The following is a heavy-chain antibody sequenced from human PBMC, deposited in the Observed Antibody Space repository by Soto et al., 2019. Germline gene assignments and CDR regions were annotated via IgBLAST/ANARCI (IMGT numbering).Heavy chain of an antibody. CDR1: GGSISSGDYY. D-gene: IGHD3-22*01. CDR3: AGLYYYDSSGYYYKDY. V-gene: IGHV4-30-4*01. Sequence: SETLSLTCTVSGGSISSGDYYWSWIRQPPGKGLEWIGYIYYSGSTYYNPSLQSRVTISVDTSKNQFSLKLSSVTAADTAVYYCAGLYYYDSSGYYYKDYWGQGTLVTVSS. CDR2: IYYSGST. J-gene: IGHJ4*02.